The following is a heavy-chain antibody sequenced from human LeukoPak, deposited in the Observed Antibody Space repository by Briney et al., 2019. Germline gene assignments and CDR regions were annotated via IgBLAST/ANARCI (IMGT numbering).Heavy chain of an antibody. CDR3: ARDIRVLEAAWFDT. J-gene: IGHJ5*02. D-gene: IGHD3-3*02. V-gene: IGHV3-30*03. CDR1: GFTFDDYA. Sequence: GGSLRLSCAASGFTFDDYAMHWVRQAPGKGLEWVALISFDGNDKDYGDSVKGRFTISRDKSNNTVSLQMNSLRVEDTAVYYCARDIRVLEAAWFDTWGQGTLVTVSS. CDR2: ISFDGNDK.